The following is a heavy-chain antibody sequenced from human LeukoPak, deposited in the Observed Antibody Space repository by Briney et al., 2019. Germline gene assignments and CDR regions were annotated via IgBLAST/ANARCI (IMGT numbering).Heavy chain of an antibody. Sequence: EGSLRLSCAASGFSFSSFSKNWVRQAPGKGLEWFSSISSSSGYKYYADSVKGRFTISRDNAKNSLYLQMDSLRAEDTAVYYCARMHHGSGSYVYYFDYWGQGTLVTVSS. D-gene: IGHD3-10*01. V-gene: IGHV3-21*01. J-gene: IGHJ4*02. CDR3: ARMHHGSGSYVYYFDY. CDR2: ISSSSGYK. CDR1: GFSFSSFS.